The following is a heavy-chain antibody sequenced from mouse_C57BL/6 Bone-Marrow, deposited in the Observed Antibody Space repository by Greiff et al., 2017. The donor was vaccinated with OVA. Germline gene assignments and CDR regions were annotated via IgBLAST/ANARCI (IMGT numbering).Heavy chain of an antibody. CDR2: IDPANGNT. J-gene: IGHJ4*01. D-gene: IGHD1-3*01. CDR1: GYSFTSYY. CDR3: ARYNHYAMDY. V-gene: IGHV14-3*01. Sequence: EVQLQQSGPELVKPGASVKISCKASGYSFTSYYIHWVKQRPEQGLEWIGRIDPANGNTKYAPKFQGKATITADTSSNTAYLQLSSLTSEDTAIYYCARYNHYAMDYWGQGTSVTVSS.